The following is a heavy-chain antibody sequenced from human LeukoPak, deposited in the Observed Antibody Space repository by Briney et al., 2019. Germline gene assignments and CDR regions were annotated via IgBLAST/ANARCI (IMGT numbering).Heavy chain of an antibody. V-gene: IGHV4-34*01. CDR2: INHSGST. CDR1: GGSFSGYY. J-gene: IGHJ3*02. CDR3: ARGPTSGYYNDAFDI. Sequence: PSETLSLTRAVYGGSFSGYYWSWIRQPPGKGLEWIGEINHSGSTNYNPSLKSRVTISVDTSKNQFSLKLSSVTAADTAVYYCARGPTSGYYNDAFDIWGQGTMVTVSS. D-gene: IGHD3-22*01.